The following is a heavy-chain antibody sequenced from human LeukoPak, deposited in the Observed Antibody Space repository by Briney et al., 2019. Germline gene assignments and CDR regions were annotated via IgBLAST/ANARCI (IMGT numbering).Heavy chain of an antibody. V-gene: IGHV3-23*01. CDR2: ISGSGGAT. D-gene: IGHD3-10*01. J-gene: IGHJ4*02. CDR1: GFTFNTYG. Sequence: GGSLRLSCAASGFTFNTYGMSWVRQAPGKGLEWVSGISGSGGATYYADSVKGRFTISRDDPHNTLYLQMNSLRAEDTAVYFCARGGVDYYGSGTYYLMYYFDYWGQGALVAVSS. CDR3: ARGGVDYYGSGTYYLMYYFDY.